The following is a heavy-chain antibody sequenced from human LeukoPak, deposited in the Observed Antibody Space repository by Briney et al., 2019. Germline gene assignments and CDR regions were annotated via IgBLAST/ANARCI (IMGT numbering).Heavy chain of an antibody. D-gene: IGHD6-13*01. CDR2: MNSDGSTI. Sequence: GGSLRLSCAASGFTFSNSWMHWIRQAPGEGLMWVSRMNSDGSTIDYADSVKGRFTISRDNSKNTLYLQMNSLRAEDTAVYYCARVSYSSSWYYDYWGQGTLVTVSS. V-gene: IGHV3-74*01. CDR1: GFTFSNSW. CDR3: ARVSYSSSWYYDY. J-gene: IGHJ4*02.